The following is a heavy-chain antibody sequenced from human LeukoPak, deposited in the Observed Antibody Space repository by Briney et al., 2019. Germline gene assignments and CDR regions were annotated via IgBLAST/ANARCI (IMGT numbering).Heavy chain of an antibody. D-gene: IGHD5-18*01. CDR3: ARDRGFSYGIDF. CDR1: GFTFSDYW. Sequence: GESLRLSCAASGFTFSDYWMSWVRQAPGKGLEWVANIQQDGSEKYYVGSVKGRFTISRDNAKKSLFLQVSSLRGEDTAVYYCARDRGFSYGIDFWGQGTLVTVSS. CDR2: IQQDGSEK. V-gene: IGHV3-7*04. J-gene: IGHJ4*02.